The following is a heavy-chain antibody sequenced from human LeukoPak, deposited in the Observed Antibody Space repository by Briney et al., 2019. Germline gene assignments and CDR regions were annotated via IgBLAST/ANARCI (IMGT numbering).Heavy chain of an antibody. V-gene: IGHV4-39*01. D-gene: IGHD3-22*01. CDR2: IYYSGST. CDR1: GGSISSSSYY. CDR3: ARLLYYYDSSGYYYDYYGMDV. Sequence: SETLSLTCTVSGGSISSSSYYWGWIRQPPGKGLEWIGSIYYSGSTYHNPSLKSRVTISVDTSKNQFSLKLSSVTAADTAVYYCARLLYYYDSSGYYYDYYGMDVWGQGTTVTVSS. J-gene: IGHJ6*02.